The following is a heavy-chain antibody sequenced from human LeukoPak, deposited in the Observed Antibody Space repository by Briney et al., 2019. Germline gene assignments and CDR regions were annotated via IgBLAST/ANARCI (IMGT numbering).Heavy chain of an antibody. Sequence: PGGSLRLSCAASGFTFSSYEMTWVRQAPGKGLEWVSYISSSGSTIYYADSVKGRFTISRDNAKNSLYLQMNSLRAEDTAVYYCARGAAVAGLDYWGQGTLVTVSS. V-gene: IGHV3-48*03. CDR1: GFTFSSYE. J-gene: IGHJ4*02. CDR2: ISSSGSTI. CDR3: ARGAAVAGLDY. D-gene: IGHD6-19*01.